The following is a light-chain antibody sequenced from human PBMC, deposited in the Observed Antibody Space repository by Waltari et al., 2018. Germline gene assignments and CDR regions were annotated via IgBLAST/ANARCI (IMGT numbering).Light chain of an antibody. V-gene: IGLV2-8*01. CDR1: SIDIGGYNY. CDR2: EVS. J-gene: IGLJ2*01. Sequence: QFALTPPPSASGSPGQSVPISSTGTSIDIGGYNYVSWYQQHPGKAPKLMSYEVSKRPSGVPDRFSGSKSGNTASLTVSGLQAEDEADYYCSSYADSNNLVFGGGTKLTVL. CDR3: SSYADSNNLV.